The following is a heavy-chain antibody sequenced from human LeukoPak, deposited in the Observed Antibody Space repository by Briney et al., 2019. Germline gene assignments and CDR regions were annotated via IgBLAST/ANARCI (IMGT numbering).Heavy chain of an antibody. V-gene: IGHV1-69*05. CDR2: IIPISGTA. CDR3: AREFYYYDSSGYRDAFDI. CDR1: GGTFSSYA. Sequence: SVKVSCKASGGTFSSYAISWVRQAPGQGLEWMGGIIPISGTANYAQKFQGRVTITTDESTSTAYMELSSLRSEDTAVYYCAREFYYYDSSGYRDAFDIWGQGTMVTVSS. D-gene: IGHD3-22*01. J-gene: IGHJ3*02.